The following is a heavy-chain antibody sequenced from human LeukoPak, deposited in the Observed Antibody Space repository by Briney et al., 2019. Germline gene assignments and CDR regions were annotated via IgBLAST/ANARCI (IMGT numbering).Heavy chain of an antibody. CDR1: GGSISSSS. V-gene: IGHV3-21*01. D-gene: IGHD3-16*01. CDR3: VRDSGGYFDY. CDR2: ISKSGNYI. Sequence: PSETLSLTCTVSGGSISSSSYYWGWIRQPPGKGLEWVSSISKSGNYIYYADSVKGRFTISRDNAKKSLDLQMNSLTVEDTAVYYCVRDSGGYFDYWGQGTLVTVSS. J-gene: IGHJ4*02.